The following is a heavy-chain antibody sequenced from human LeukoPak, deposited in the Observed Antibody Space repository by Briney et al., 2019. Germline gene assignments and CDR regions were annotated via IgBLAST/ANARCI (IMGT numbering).Heavy chain of an antibody. CDR1: GGSISSSNW. CDR3: ARAYSSSWYGWFDP. CDR2: IYHSGST. Sequence: SETLSLTCAVSGGSISSSNWWSWVRPPPGKGLEWIGEIYHSGSTYYNPSLKSRVTISVDTSKNQFSLKLSSVTAADTAVYYCARAYSSSWYGWFDPWGQGTLVTVSS. D-gene: IGHD6-13*01. J-gene: IGHJ5*02. V-gene: IGHV4-4*02.